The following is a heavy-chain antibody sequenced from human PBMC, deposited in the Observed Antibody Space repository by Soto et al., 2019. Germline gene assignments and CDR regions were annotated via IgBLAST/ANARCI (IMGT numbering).Heavy chain of an antibody. CDR1: GFTFSSYG. CDR2: ISSGGSNK. J-gene: IGHJ4*02. V-gene: IGHV3-33*01. Sequence: QVQLVESGGGVAQPGRSLRIYCEASGFTFSSYGMHWVRQAPGKGLEWVAFISSGGSNKGYVDSVRGRFIVSRDDSKNTLYLQMNTLRAEDTAMYYCARDGSYYEVDYWGQGTLVTVSS. D-gene: IGHD1-26*01. CDR3: ARDGSYYEVDY.